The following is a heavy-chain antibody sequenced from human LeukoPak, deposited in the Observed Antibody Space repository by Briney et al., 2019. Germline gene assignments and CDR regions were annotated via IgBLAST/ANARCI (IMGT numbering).Heavy chain of an antibody. D-gene: IGHD3-9*01. CDR2: IYYSGST. Sequence: SETLSLTRTVSGGSISSYYWSWIRQPPGKGLEWIGYIYYSGSTNYNPSLKSRVTISVDTSKNQFSLKLSSVTAADTAVYYCARDGGTSYYDILTGYRRDAFDIWGQGTMVTVSS. J-gene: IGHJ3*02. V-gene: IGHV4-59*01. CDR3: ARDGGTSYYDILTGYRRDAFDI. CDR1: GGSISSYY.